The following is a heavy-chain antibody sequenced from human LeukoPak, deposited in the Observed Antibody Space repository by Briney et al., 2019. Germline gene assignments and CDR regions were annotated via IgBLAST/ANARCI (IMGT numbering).Heavy chain of an antibody. Sequence: GGSLTLSCAASGFIFSNYAMTWVRQAPGKGLEWVAGISASATNTYYADSVKGQFTISRDNSKKTLFLQMNNLRVDDTGKYFCTKTTHILLRGGQFDYWGQGTLVTVSS. D-gene: IGHD3-16*01. CDR1: GFIFSNYA. V-gene: IGHV3-23*01. CDR3: TKTTHILLRGGQFDY. CDR2: ISASATNT. J-gene: IGHJ4*02.